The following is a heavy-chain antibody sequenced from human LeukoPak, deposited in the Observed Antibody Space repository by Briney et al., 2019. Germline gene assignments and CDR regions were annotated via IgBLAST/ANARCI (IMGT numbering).Heavy chain of an antibody. CDR1: GFTFSSYA. CDR3: ASGERERRFDY. CDR2: ISYDGSNK. D-gene: IGHD1-26*01. J-gene: IGHJ4*02. V-gene: IGHV3-30*04. Sequence: GGSLRLSCAASGFTFSSYAMHWVRQVPGKGLEWVAVISYDGSNKYYADSVKGRFTISRDNSKNTLYLQMNSLRAEDTAVYYCASGERERRFDYWGQGTLVTVSS.